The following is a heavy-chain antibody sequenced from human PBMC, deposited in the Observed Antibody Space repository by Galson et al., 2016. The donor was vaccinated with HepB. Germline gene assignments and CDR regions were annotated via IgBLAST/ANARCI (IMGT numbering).Heavy chain of an antibody. CDR2: GSYSGVT. J-gene: IGHJ4*02. Sequence: ETLSLTCTVSGDSVSSSGYYWGWIRQPPGKELEWIGSGSYSGVTYYNPFVKSRVTISVDASDNQFSLNLTSVTASDTAVFYCARHRYYSGWGSFAYFDYWGQGIQATVAS. CDR3: ARHRYYSGWGSFAYFDY. D-gene: IGHD3-10*01. CDR1: GDSVSSSGYY. V-gene: IGHV4-39*01.